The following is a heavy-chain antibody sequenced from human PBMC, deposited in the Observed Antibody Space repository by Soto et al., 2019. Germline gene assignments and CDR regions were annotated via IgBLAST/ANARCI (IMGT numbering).Heavy chain of an antibody. Sequence: EVQLVESGGGLVQPGGSLRLSCAASGFTFSSYWMSWVRQAPGKGLEWVAIIKQDGSEKYYVDSVKGRFTISRDNAKNSLYLQMNSLRAEVTAVYYCAREGGGWYLFGAFDIWGQGTMVTVSS. J-gene: IGHJ3*02. V-gene: IGHV3-7*01. CDR1: GFTFSSYW. D-gene: IGHD6-19*01. CDR2: IKQDGSEK. CDR3: AREGGGWYLFGAFDI.